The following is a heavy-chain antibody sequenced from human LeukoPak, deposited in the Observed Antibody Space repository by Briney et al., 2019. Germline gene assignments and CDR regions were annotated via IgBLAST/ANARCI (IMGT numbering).Heavy chain of an antibody. CDR3: ARNYGSGSPYYYYYYGMDV. CDR1: GGSISTYY. CDR2: IYYSGGT. V-gene: IGHV4-59*12. J-gene: IGHJ6*02. Sequence: SETLSLTCTVSGGSISTYYWSWVRQPPGKGLEWIGYIYYSGGTNYNPSLKSRVTISVDTSKNQFSLKLSSVTAADTAVYYCARNYGSGSPYYYYYYGMDVWGQGTTVTVSS. D-gene: IGHD3-10*01.